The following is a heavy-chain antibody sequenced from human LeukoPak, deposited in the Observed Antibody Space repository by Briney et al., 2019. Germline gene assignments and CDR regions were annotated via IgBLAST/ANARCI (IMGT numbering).Heavy chain of an antibody. Sequence: SETLSLTCTVSGGSISSYYWSWIRQPPGKGLEWIGYIYYSGSTNYNPSLKSRVTISVDTSKNQFSLKLSSVTAADTAVYYCARGSGSYSGSFDYWGQGTLVTVSS. D-gene: IGHD1-26*01. J-gene: IGHJ4*02. CDR3: ARGSGSYSGSFDY. CDR1: GGSISSYY. CDR2: IYYSGST. V-gene: IGHV4-59*01.